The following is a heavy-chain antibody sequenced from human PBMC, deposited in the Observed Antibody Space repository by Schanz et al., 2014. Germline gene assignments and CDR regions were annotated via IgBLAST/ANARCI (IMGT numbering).Heavy chain of an antibody. D-gene: IGHD3-16*01. J-gene: IGHJ4*02. CDR3: LIDRLVPKVGPLH. V-gene: IGHV3-15*01. CDR1: GFTFRSAW. Sequence: EVQLVESGGNLVKPGGSLRLSCAGSGFTFRSAWMSWVRQAPGKGLEWVGRIKSSIDAETTGYAAPAKGRFTLSRDDSKKTVYMHMNLLKIEDTAVYSCLIDRLVPKVGPLHWGQGTLVTVSS. CDR2: IKSSIDAETT.